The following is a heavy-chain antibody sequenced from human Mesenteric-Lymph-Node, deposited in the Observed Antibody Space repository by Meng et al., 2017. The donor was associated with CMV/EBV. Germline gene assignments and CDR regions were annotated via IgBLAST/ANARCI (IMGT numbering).Heavy chain of an antibody. CDR1: GFIFSDYY. D-gene: IGHD4-17*01. CDR3: ATEAVTTSY. CDR2: IDTSNYPL. Sequence: GGSLRLSCATSGFIFSDYYMSWVRQAPGKRLEWVSYIDTSNYPLYYADSVKGRFTISRDNAKNSLSLLMNSLRAEDTAVYYCATEAVTTSYWGQGTLVTVSS. V-gene: IGHV3-11*01. J-gene: IGHJ4*02.